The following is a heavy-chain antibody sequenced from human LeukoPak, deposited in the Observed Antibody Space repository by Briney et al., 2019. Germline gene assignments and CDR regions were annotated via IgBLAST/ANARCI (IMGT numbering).Heavy chain of an antibody. Sequence: PSETLSLTCTVSGGSISSYYWSWIRQPPGKGLEWLGYIYYSGSTNYNPSLTSRVTISVDTSKNQFSLKLNFVTAADTAVYYCARVSYQEGVDYWGQGTLVTVSS. D-gene: IGHD2-2*01. V-gene: IGHV4-59*08. CDR3: ARVSYQEGVDY. CDR2: IYYSGST. J-gene: IGHJ4*02. CDR1: GGSISSYY.